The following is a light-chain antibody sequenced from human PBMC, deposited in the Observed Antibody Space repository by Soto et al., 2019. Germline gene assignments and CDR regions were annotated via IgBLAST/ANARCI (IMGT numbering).Light chain of an antibody. Sequence: AIQMTQSPSSLSASVGDRVTITCRASRDIGNDLGWYQQKPGKAPKHLIFAASNLQSGVPSRFSGGGSGTDFTLTISSLQADDFATYYCLQHFNFSWTFGQGTKVDIK. V-gene: IGKV1-6*01. J-gene: IGKJ1*01. CDR2: AAS. CDR3: LQHFNFSWT. CDR1: RDIGND.